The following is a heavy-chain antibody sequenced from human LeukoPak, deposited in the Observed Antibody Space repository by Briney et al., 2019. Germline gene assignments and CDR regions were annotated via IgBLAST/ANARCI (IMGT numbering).Heavy chain of an antibody. CDR3: ARVHYYGSGLSSYFDY. V-gene: IGHV4-59*01. D-gene: IGHD3-10*01. CDR2: IYNSGTT. Sequence: KSGGSLRLSCAASGFTFSSYAMSWIRQPPGKGLEWIGYIYNSGTTKYNPSLKSRVTISVDTSKNQFSLKLSSVTAADTAMYYCARVHYYGSGLSSYFDYWGQGTLVTVSS. CDR1: GFTFSSYA. J-gene: IGHJ4*02.